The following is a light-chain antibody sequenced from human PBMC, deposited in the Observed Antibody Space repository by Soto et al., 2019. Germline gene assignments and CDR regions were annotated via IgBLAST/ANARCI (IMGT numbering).Light chain of an antibody. CDR2: GAS. CDR3: QHRSNWPPG. V-gene: IGKV3-15*01. Sequence: EVVLTQSPATLSVSPGAGATLSCRASQSVGSNLAWYQQKPGQTPRVLIYGASTRAIGIPARFSGSGSGTEFTLTISSLQSEDIAVYYCQHRSNWPPGFGQGTRLEIK. CDR1: QSVGSN. J-gene: IGKJ5*01.